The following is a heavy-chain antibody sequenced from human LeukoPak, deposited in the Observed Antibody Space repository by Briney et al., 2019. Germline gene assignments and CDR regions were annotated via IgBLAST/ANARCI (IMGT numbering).Heavy chain of an antibody. Sequence: KPGESLKISCKGSGYSFTSYWIGWVRQMPGKGLEWMGIIYPGDSDTRYSPSFQGQVTISADKSISTAYLQWSSLKASDTAMYYCARLSGYYDSSGETPVYFQHWGQGTLVTVSS. CDR1: GYSFTSYW. V-gene: IGHV5-51*03. CDR2: IYPGDSDT. D-gene: IGHD3-22*01. CDR3: ARLSGYYDSSGETPVYFQH. J-gene: IGHJ1*01.